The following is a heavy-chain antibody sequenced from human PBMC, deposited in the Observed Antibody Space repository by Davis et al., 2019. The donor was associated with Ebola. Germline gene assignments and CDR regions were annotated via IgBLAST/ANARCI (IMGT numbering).Heavy chain of an antibody. Sequence: SETLSLTCTVSGDSISSSSYYWGWIRQPPGKGLEWIGNIYHGGSTYYNPSFESRVTISVDSSRNQFSLQLSSVTAADTALYYCAGIYSRGWPFDYWGQGTLVTVSS. D-gene: IGHD6-19*01. CDR3: AGIYSRGWPFDY. V-gene: IGHV4-39*01. J-gene: IGHJ4*02. CDR2: IYHGGST. CDR1: GDSISSSSYY.